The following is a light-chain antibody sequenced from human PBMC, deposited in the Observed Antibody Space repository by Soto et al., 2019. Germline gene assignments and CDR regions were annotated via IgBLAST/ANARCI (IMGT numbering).Light chain of an antibody. CDR1: SRNIVDYNY. CDR2: DVS. CDR3: SLYTGGNTHV. J-gene: IGLJ1*01. V-gene: IGLV2-14*01. Sequence: LTQPASVSGSPGQSSTISCTGTSRNIVDYNYVSCYPQHPGKAPKLRIYDVSNRPSGVCNRFSGSKSGNTACLTISGLQAEDEADYYCSLYTGGNTHVFGSGSKVTVL.